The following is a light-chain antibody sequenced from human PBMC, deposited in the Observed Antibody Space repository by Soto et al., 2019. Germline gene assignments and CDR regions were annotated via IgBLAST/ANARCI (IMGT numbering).Light chain of an antibody. Sequence: EIVMTQSPATLSVSPGERATLSCRASQSVRRNLAWYQQKPGQAPRLLIYGASTRATGIPARFSGSGSGTEFTLTISSLQSEDFAVYYCQQYNNWPFPSWTFGQGTKVEIK. V-gene: IGKV3-15*01. CDR3: QQYNNWPFPSWT. CDR1: QSVRRN. J-gene: IGKJ1*01. CDR2: GAS.